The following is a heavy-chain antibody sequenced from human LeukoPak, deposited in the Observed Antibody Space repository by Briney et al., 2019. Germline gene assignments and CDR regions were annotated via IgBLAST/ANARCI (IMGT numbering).Heavy chain of an antibody. CDR2: VSYDGGNK. CDR1: GFTISSYG. D-gene: IGHD4-23*01. CDR3: AGGYGGQDYFDY. J-gene: IGHJ4*02. V-gene: IGHV3-30*03. Sequence: GGSLRLSCAASGFTISSYGMHWVRQAPGKGLEWVAVVSYDGGNKDYADSVKGRFTISRDNSKNTLYLQMNSLSTEDTAVYYCAGGYGGQDYFDYWGQGTLVTVSS.